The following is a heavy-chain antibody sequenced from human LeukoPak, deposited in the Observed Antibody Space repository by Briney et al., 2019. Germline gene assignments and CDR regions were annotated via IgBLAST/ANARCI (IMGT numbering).Heavy chain of an antibody. CDR3: ARAYYYDSSGYYLPPSYYFDY. CDR1: GGSISSYY. J-gene: IGHJ4*02. V-gene: IGHV4-59*01. D-gene: IGHD3-22*01. CDR2: LYYSGST. Sequence: PSETLSLTCTVSGGSISSYYWHWIRQPPGKGLEWIGYLYYSGSTNYNPSLKSRVTISVDTSKNQFSLKLGSVTAADTAVYYCARAYYYDSSGYYLPPSYYFDYWGQGTLVTVSS.